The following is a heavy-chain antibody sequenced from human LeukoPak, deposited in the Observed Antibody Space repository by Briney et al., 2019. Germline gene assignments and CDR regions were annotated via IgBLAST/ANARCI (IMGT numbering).Heavy chain of an antibody. D-gene: IGHD1-26*01. J-gene: IGHJ4*02. V-gene: IGHV3-48*01. CDR2: FSSSSRTI. CDR1: GFTFSSYS. CDR3: ARGGGESGSYFDY. Sequence: GGSLRLSCAASGFTFSSYSMNWVRQAPGKGLEWVSYFSSSSRTILYADSVKGRFIISRDNAKNSMYLQMSSLGGEDTAVYYCARGGGESGSYFDYWGQGTLVTVPS.